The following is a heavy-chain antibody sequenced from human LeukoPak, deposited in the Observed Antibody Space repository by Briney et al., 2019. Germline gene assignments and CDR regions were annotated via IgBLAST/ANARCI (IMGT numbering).Heavy chain of an antibody. V-gene: IGHV4-61*10. CDR3: ARAPERWYSYGSCAYLYMDV. CDR2: SFTSGST. D-gene: IGHD3-10*01. J-gene: IGHJ6*03. Sequence: PPETLSLTCPVSGGSISSGSYYSSWIRQPAGKGLEWLGCSFTSGSTTCNPSLKSRVPISVDTSKNQSSLKLSSVTAADTAIYYCARAPERWYSYGSCAYLYMDVWGRGTTDSDSS. CDR1: GGSISSGSYY.